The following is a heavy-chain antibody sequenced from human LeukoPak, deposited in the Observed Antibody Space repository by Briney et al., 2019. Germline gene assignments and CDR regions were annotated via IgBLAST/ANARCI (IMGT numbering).Heavy chain of an antibody. J-gene: IGHJ4*02. Sequence: ASVNVSCKASGYTFTIYYMHWVRPAPGQGREWMGIINPSGRSTSYAQKFQGRVTMTRDTSTSTVYMELSSLRSEDTAVYYCARDTSAYSSGWYVLPSGGQGPLVTVS. CDR1: GYTFTIYY. V-gene: IGHV1-46*01. D-gene: IGHD6-19*01. CDR2: INPSGRST. CDR3: ARDTSAYSSGWYVLPS.